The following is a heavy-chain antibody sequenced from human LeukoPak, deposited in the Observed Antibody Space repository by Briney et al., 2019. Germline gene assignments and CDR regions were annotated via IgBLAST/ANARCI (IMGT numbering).Heavy chain of an antibody. V-gene: IGHV3-48*03. J-gene: IGHJ6*03. CDR1: GFTFSSYE. CDR2: ISSSGSTI. Sequence: PGGSLRLSCAASGFTFSSYEMNWVRQAPGKGLEWVSYISSSGSTIYYADSVKGRFTISRDNAKNSLYLQMNSLRAEDTAVYYCARAFYYYYYMDVWGKGTTVTISS. CDR3: ARAFYYYYYMDV.